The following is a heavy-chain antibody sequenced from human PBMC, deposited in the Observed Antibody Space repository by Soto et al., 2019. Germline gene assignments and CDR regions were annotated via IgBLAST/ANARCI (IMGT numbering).Heavy chain of an antibody. D-gene: IGHD3-10*01. J-gene: IGHJ6*02. CDR2: ISAYNGNT. CDR3: ARDCRFGEPRYYYYGMDV. CDR1: GYTFTSYG. V-gene: IGHV1-18*01. Sequence: ASVKVSCKASGYTFTSYGISWVRQAPGQGLEWMGWISAYNGNTNYAQKLQGRVTMTTATSTSTAYMELRSLRSDDTAVDYCARDCRFGEPRYYYYGMDVWGQGTTVTVSS.